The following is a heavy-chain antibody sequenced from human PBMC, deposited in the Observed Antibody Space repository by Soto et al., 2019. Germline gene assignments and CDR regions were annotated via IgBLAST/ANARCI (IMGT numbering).Heavy chain of an antibody. V-gene: IGHV4-30-4*01. Sequence: QVQLQESGPGLVKPSQTLSLTCTVSGGSITSDYSCWSWIRQPPGEGLVWIGHIFDSGTTYTNPSSRSQVAISLDTSNNHFSLTLSPVTAADTAVYYCARGPSGDKVHYWGQGALVTVSS. CDR3: ARGPSGDKVHY. D-gene: IGHD7-27*01. CDR1: GGSITSDYSC. J-gene: IGHJ4*02. CDR2: IFDSGTT.